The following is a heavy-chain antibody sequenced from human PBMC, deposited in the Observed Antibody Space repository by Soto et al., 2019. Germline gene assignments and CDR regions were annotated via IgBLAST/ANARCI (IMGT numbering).Heavy chain of an antibody. CDR2: ISSSSSYI. CDR3: STDQEYSSGWLLFDY. D-gene: IGHD6-19*01. V-gene: IGHV3-21*01. J-gene: IGHJ4*02. Sequence: PGGSLRLSCAASGFTFSSYSMNWVRQAPGKGLEWVSSISSSSSYIYYADSVKGRFTISRDNAKNSLYLQMNSLRAEDTAVYYCSTDQEYSSGWLLFDYWGQGTLVTVSS. CDR1: GFTFSSYS.